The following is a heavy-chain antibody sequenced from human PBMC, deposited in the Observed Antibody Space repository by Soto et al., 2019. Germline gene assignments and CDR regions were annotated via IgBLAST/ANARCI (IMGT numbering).Heavy chain of an antibody. V-gene: IGHV3-7*01. Sequence: GGSLRLSCAGSGFTFSSYWMNWVRQAPGKGLEWVANIKQDGSEKYYGDSVKGRFTISRDNAKNSLYLQMNSLRAEDTAVYYCGLEMATAVGGMDVWGQGTTVTVSS. D-gene: IGHD5-18*01. J-gene: IGHJ6*02. CDR2: IKQDGSEK. CDR1: GFTFSSYW. CDR3: GLEMATAVGGMDV.